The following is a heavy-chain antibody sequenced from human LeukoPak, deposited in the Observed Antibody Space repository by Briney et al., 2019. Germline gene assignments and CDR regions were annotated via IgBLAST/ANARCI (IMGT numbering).Heavy chain of an antibody. CDR3: ARAFIGSGWYYFDY. J-gene: IGHJ4*02. Sequence: PGGSLRLSCAASGFTFSSYEMNWVRQAPGKGLEWVSYISSSGNTIYDADSVKGRLTISRDNAKNSLYLQMNSLRAEDTAVYYCARAFIGSGWYYFDYWGQGTLVTVSS. V-gene: IGHV3-48*03. CDR1: GFTFSSYE. CDR2: ISSSGNTI. D-gene: IGHD6-19*01.